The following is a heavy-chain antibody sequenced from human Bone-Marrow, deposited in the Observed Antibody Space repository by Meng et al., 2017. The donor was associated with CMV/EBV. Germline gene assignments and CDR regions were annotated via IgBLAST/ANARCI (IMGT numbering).Heavy chain of an antibody. D-gene: IGHD2-15*01. V-gene: IGHV3-38-3*01. J-gene: IGHJ4*02. Sequence: GESLKISCAASGFTVSSNEMSWVRQAPGKGLEWVSSISGGSTYYADSRKGRFTISRDNSKNTLHLQMNSLRAEDTAVYYCASLGRILGFDYWGQGTLVTVSS. CDR3: ASLGRILGFDY. CDR2: ISGGST. CDR1: GFTVSSNE.